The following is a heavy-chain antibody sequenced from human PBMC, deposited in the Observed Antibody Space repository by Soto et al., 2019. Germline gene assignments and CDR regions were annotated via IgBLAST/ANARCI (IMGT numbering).Heavy chain of an antibody. D-gene: IGHD2-8*02. J-gene: IGHJ4*02. CDR3: TGEVASGY. CDR1: GFTVSTYG. V-gene: IGHV3-30*03. Sequence: QVQLVESGGGVVQPGRSLRLSCAVSGFTVSTYGMHWVRQAPGKGLEWVAVISRDGGTKYYADSVKGRFTISRDNSRNTLFLEMNSLRGDDMAVXXXTGEVASGYWGQGTLVTVSS. CDR2: ISRDGGTK.